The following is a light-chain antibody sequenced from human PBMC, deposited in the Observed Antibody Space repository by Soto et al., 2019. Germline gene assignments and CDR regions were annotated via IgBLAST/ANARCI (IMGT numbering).Light chain of an antibody. V-gene: IGKV3-20*01. CDR2: GAS. CDR3: QHYGTSLRT. J-gene: IGKJ1*01. Sequence: EIVLTQSPGTLSLSPGERATLSCRASQSLSSTYLAWYQQKPGQAPRLLIYGASSRATGLPDRFSGSGSGTDFALTISRLEPEDFAVYYCQHYGTSLRTFGQGTKVEVK. CDR1: QSLSSTY.